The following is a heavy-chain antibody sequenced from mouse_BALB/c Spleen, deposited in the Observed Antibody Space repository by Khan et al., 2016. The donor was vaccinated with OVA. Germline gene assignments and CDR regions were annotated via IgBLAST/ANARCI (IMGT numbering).Heavy chain of an antibody. CDR2: INPSIGEI. V-gene: IGHV1-20*02. CDR1: GYSFTGYF. J-gene: IGHJ2*01. D-gene: IGHD1-1*01. Sequence: VQLKQSGPELVKPGASVKLSCKASGYSFTGYFMNWVMQSPGQSLEWIGRINPSIGEIFYNQKFKGKATLTVDESSSTAHMELRSLASEDSASYEWARIDGSDFDYWGQGTTLTVSS. CDR3: ARIDGSDFDY.